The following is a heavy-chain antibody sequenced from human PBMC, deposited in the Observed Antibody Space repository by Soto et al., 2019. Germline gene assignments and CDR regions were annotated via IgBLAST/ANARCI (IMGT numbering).Heavy chain of an antibody. Sequence: EVQLVESGGGLVQPGGSRRVSCAASGFSFSNYAMNWVRQAPGKGLEWVSYISIGSGSIFYADPVKGRFTISRDDAKNSLYMQMNTLRDEDTAVYYCVRDDRSAFDFWGQGTMVTVSS. CDR2: ISIGSGSI. D-gene: IGHD3-22*01. V-gene: IGHV3-48*02. CDR3: VRDDRSAFDF. CDR1: GFSFSNYA. J-gene: IGHJ3*01.